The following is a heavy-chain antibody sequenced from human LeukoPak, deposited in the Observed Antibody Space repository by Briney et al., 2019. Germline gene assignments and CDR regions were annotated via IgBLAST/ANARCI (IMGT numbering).Heavy chain of an antibody. Sequence: ASVKVSCKASGYTFTSYYMHWVRQAPGQGLEWMGIINPSGGSTSYAQKFQGRVTMTRDTSTSTVYMELSSLRSEDTAVYYCAREFGSSAQGDWFDPWGQGTLVTVSS. CDR3: AREFGSSAQGDWFDP. J-gene: IGHJ5*02. D-gene: IGHD6-6*01. CDR2: INPSGGST. CDR1: GYTFTSYY. V-gene: IGHV1-46*01.